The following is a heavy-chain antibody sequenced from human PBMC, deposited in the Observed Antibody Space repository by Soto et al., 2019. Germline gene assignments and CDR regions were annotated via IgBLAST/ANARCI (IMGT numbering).Heavy chain of an antibody. CDR2: IIPIFGTA. CDR3: ARSPPYYYDSSGYYYGHY. D-gene: IGHD3-22*01. J-gene: IGHJ4*02. CDR1: GGTFSSYA. Sequence: SVKVSCKASGGTFSSYAISWVRQAPGQGLEWMGGIIPIFGTANYAQKFQGRVTITADESTSTAYMELSSLRSEDTAVYYCARSPPYYYDSSGYYYGHYWGQGTLVTVSS. V-gene: IGHV1-69*13.